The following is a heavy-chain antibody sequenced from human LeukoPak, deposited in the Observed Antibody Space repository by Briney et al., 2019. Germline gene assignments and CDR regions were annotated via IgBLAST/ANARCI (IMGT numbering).Heavy chain of an antibody. J-gene: IGHJ6*03. CDR2: IYHSGST. V-gene: IGHV4-38-2*01. Sequence: KRSETLSLTCAVSGYPISSGYYWGWIRQPPGEGLEWIGSIYHSGSTYYNPSLKSRVTISVDTSKNQFSLKLSSVAPADTAVYYCARHRRDLGYCSSTSCQDYYYYYNYMDGWGKGTTVTVSS. CDR3: ARHRRDLGYCSSTSCQDYYYYYNYMDG. D-gene: IGHD2-2*01. CDR1: GYPISSGYY.